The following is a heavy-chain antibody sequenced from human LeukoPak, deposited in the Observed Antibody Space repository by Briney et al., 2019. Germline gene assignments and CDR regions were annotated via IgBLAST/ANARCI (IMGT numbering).Heavy chain of an antibody. Sequence: SETLSLTCAVYGGSFSGYYWSWIRQPPGKGLEWIGEINHSGSTNYNPSLKSRVTISVDTSKNQFSLKLSSVTAADTAVYYCARGPHYYDSSGYYSGFDYWGREPWSPSPQ. V-gene: IGHV4-34*01. J-gene: IGHJ4*02. CDR1: GGSFSGYY. CDR3: ARGPHYYDSSGYYSGFDY. CDR2: INHSGST. D-gene: IGHD3-22*01.